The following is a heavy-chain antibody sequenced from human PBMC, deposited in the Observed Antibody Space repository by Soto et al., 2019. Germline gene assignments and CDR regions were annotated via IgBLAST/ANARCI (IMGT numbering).Heavy chain of an antibody. Sequence: EVQLLESGGGLVQPGGSLRLSCAASGLTFSGYGMSWVRQAPGTGLEWVSAISGSVSTTYYADSVKGRFPISRDDSKNILLLQMNSLRDADTAVYYCVTRSRGLQSSPPRMDSWGQGTLVTVSS. CDR1: GLTFSGYG. CDR3: VTRSRGLQSSPPRMDS. J-gene: IGHJ4*02. V-gene: IGHV3-23*01. D-gene: IGHD4-4*01. CDR2: ISGSVSTT.